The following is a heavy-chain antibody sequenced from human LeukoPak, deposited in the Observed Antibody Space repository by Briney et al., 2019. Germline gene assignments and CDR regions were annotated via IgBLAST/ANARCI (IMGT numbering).Heavy chain of an antibody. Sequence: ASVKVSCKASGYTFTSYGMHWVRQAPGQGLEWMGIINPSGGSTSYAQKFQGRVTMAGDMSTSTVYMELSSLRSEDTAVYYCAGSSGSYYGYYYYYMDVWGKGTTVTVSS. CDR2: INPSGGST. CDR3: AGSSGSYYGYYYYYMDV. CDR1: GYTFTSYG. J-gene: IGHJ6*03. D-gene: IGHD1-26*01. V-gene: IGHV1-46*01.